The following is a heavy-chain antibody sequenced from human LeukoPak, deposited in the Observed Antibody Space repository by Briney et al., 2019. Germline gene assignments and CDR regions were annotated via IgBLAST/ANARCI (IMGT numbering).Heavy chain of an antibody. CDR1: GGSISSSSYY. CDR2: IYYSGST. D-gene: IGHD6-19*01. Sequence: SETLSLTCTVSGGSISSSSYYWGWIRQPPGKGPEWIGSIYYSGSTYYNPSLKSRVTISVVTSKNQFSLKLSSVTAADTAVYYCAGQRGVLVAGPVDYWGQGTLVTVSS. V-gene: IGHV4-39*01. J-gene: IGHJ4*02. CDR3: AGQRGVLVAGPVDY.